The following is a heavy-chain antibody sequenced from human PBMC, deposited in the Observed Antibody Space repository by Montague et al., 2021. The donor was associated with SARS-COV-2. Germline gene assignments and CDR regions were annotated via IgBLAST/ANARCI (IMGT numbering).Heavy chain of an antibody. CDR3: AGHKAWTVAPYYFDY. J-gene: IGHJ4*02. V-gene: IGHV4-39*01. Sequence: SETLSLTCTVSGVSISSTLYCWGWVRQPPGKGLEWIGNIFYDGTSRSNPSLNSRVTISVDTSKSQLSLRLSSVTAADTAVDFCAGHKAWTVAPYYFDYWGQGTVVTVSP. CDR1: GVSISSTLYC. D-gene: IGHD1-1*01. CDR2: IFYDGTS.